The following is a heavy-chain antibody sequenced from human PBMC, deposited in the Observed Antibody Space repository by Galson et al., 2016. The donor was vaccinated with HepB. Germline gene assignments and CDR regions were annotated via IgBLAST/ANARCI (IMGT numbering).Heavy chain of an antibody. CDR1: GNTLIELS. D-gene: IGHD5-12*01. Sequence: SVKVSCKVSGNTLIELSMHWVRQAPGKGLEWVGGFAPENGKTIYAQKFQGRVSMTEDKSTDTAYMELSSLRSEDTAVYYCATGAVTTRHAYHYYVMDVWGQGTPVTVSS. CDR3: ATGAVTTRHAYHYYVMDV. CDR2: FAPENGKT. V-gene: IGHV1-24*01. J-gene: IGHJ6*02.